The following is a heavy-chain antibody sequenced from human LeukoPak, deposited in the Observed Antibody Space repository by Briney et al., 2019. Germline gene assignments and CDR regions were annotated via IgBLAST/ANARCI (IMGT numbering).Heavy chain of an antibody. Sequence: SETLSLTCAVYGGSFSGYYWGWIRQPPGKGLEWIGEINRGGSTNYNPYLKSRATISIDTSRNYFSLKLTSVTAADTAVYYCARGPAGYSSSWYRGWNNWFDPWGQGTLVTVSS. CDR2: INRGGST. D-gene: IGHD6-13*01. CDR1: GGSFSGYY. V-gene: IGHV4-34*01. CDR3: ARGPAGYSSSWYRGWNNWFDP. J-gene: IGHJ5*02.